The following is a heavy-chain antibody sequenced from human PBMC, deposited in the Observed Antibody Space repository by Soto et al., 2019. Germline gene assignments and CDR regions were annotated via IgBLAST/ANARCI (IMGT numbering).Heavy chain of an antibody. D-gene: IGHD4-17*01. CDR2: IYYSGNT. V-gene: IGHV4-59*01. Sequence: SETLSLTCSVSGGSIRSYYWSWIRQPPGKGLEWIGYIYYSGNTKYNPSLKSRVTISVDTSKNQFSLKLSSVTAADTAVYYCARLTTVTTHYFDYWGQGTLVTV. CDR3: ARLTTVTTHYFDY. J-gene: IGHJ4*02. CDR1: GGSIRSYY.